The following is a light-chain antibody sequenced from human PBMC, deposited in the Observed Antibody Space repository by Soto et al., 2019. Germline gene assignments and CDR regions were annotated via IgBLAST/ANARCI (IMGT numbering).Light chain of an antibody. Sequence: QSVLTQPASVSGSPGQSVTISCTGPSSDVGSYNLVSWYQQHPGKAPRLIIYASSKRPSGVSDRFSASKSGNTASLTISGLQAEDEADYYCCSYAITRVFGGGTKLTVL. V-gene: IGLV2-23*01. CDR1: SSDVGSYNL. J-gene: IGLJ2*01. CDR2: ASS. CDR3: CSYAITRV.